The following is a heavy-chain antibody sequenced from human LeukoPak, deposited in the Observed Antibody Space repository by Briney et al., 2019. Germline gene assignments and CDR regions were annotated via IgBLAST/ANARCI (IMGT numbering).Heavy chain of an antibody. J-gene: IGHJ4*02. CDR3: ARDKDFDILTAYYY. V-gene: IGHV3-23*01. CDR1: GFTFSNYA. Sequence: GGSLRLSCAASGFTFSNYAMSWVRQAPGKGLEWVSSISGSGGTTYYAGSVKGRFTISRDNSKNTLYLQMNSLRADDTAVYYCARDKDFDILTAYYYWGQGTLVTVSS. CDR2: ISGSGGTT. D-gene: IGHD3-9*01.